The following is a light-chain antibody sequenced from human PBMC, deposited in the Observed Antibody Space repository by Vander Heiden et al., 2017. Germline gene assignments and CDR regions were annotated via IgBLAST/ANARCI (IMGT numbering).Light chain of an antibody. Sequence: DIQMTQSPSTLSASVGDSVTITCRASQSISGWLAWYQQKPGKAPKFLIYKASILQSGVPSRFSGSGSGTEFTLTISSLQPDDFTTYYCQQYSTYYRTFGQGTKVEVK. V-gene: IGKV1-5*03. CDR1: QSISGW. J-gene: IGKJ1*01. CDR2: KAS. CDR3: QQYSTYYRT.